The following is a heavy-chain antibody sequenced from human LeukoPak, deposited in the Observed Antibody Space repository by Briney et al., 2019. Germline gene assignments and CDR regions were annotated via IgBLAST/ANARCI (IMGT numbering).Heavy chain of an antibody. CDR3: ARDLSIYYDSSGYDY. CDR1: GYTFTGYY. J-gene: IGHJ4*02. CDR2: INPNSGGT. Sequence: GASVKVSCKASGYTFTGYYKHWVRQAPGQGLEWMGWINPNSGGTNYAQKFQGRVTMTRDTSISTAYMELSRLRSDDTAVYYCARDLSIYYDSSGYDYWGQGTLVTVSS. V-gene: IGHV1-2*02. D-gene: IGHD3-22*01.